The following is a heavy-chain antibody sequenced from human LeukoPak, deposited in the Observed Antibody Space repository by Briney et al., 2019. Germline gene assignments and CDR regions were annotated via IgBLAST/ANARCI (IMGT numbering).Heavy chain of an antibody. Sequence: PGGSLRLSCAASGFTFSSYAMSWVRQAPGKGLEWVSAISGGGGSTYYADSVKGRFTISRDNSRNTLYLQMNSPRAEDTAVFYCARSRQWFGELPGDYWGQGTLVTVSS. D-gene: IGHD3-10*01. J-gene: IGHJ4*02. CDR2: ISGGGGST. CDR1: GFTFSSYA. CDR3: ARSRQWFGELPGDY. V-gene: IGHV3-23*01.